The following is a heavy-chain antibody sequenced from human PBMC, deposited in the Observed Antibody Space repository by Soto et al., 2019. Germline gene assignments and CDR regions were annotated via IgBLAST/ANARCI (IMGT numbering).Heavy chain of an antibody. V-gene: IGHV3-74*01. CDR3: AREFCSGGNCYTYYFDP. D-gene: IGHD2-15*01. CDR2: INTDGSNT. J-gene: IGHJ5*02. Sequence: DVQLVETGGGVVPPGGSLRLSCAASGLTFNRYWMHWVCHAPGKGLVWVSHINTDGSNTNYADSVKGRFTISRDNAKSTLFLQMNSLRDEDTAVYYCAREFCSGGNCYTYYFDPWGQGIPVTVSS. CDR1: GLTFNRYW.